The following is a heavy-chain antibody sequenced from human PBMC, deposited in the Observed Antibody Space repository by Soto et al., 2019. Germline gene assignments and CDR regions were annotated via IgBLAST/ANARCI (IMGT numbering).Heavy chain of an antibody. CDR1: GGTFSSYT. CDR2: IIPILGIA. J-gene: IGHJ4*02. V-gene: IGHV1-69*02. CDR3: ARVGEWLPLNYYFDY. D-gene: IGHD5-12*01. Sequence: QVQLVQSGAEVKKPGSSVKVSCKASGGTFSSYTISWVRQAPGQGLEWMGRIIPILGIANYAQKFQGRVTITADKSTSTAYMERSSLRSEDTAVYYCARVGEWLPLNYYFDYWGQGTLVTVSS.